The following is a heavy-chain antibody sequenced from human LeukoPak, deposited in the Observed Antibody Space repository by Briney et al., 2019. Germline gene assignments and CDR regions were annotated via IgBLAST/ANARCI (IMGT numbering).Heavy chain of an antibody. Sequence: SETLSLTCTVSGASISSGGYYWSWIRQQPGKGLEWIGYIYYSGNTYYNPSLKSRVTISVDTSKNQFPLKLISVTAADTAVYYCARVYGRSSSSDYWGQGTLVTVSS. V-gene: IGHV4-31*03. CDR1: GASISSGGYY. D-gene: IGHD2-2*01. CDR2: IYYSGNT. J-gene: IGHJ4*02. CDR3: ARVYGRSSSSDY.